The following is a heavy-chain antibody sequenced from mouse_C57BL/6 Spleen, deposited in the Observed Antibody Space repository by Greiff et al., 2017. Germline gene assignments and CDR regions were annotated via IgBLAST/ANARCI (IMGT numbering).Heavy chain of an antibody. CDR1: GYTFTSYW. V-gene: IGHV1-61*01. D-gene: IGHD4-1*01. CDR3: AREGGWDIAMDY. Sequence: VQLQQPGAELVRPGSSVKLSCKASGYTFTSYWMDWVKQRPGQGLEWIGNIYPSDSETHYNQKFKDKATLTVDKSSSTAYMQLSSLTSEDSAVYYCAREGGWDIAMDYWGQGTSVTVSS. CDR2: IYPSDSET. J-gene: IGHJ4*01.